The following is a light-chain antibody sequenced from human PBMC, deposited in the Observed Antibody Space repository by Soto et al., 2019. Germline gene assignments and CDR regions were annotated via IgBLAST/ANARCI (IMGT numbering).Light chain of an antibody. CDR3: QQLNSYPIT. V-gene: IGKV1-9*01. CDR2: AAS. Sequence: DIPLTQSPSFLSASFGGRVTITFRASQGISNYLAWYQQTPGKAPKLLIYAASTLQSGVPSSFSGSGSGTEFTLTISSLQPEDFATYYCQQLNSYPITFGQGTRLEIK. CDR1: QGISNY. J-gene: IGKJ5*01.